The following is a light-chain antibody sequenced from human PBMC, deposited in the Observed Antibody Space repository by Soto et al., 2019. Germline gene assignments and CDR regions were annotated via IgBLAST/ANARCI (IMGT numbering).Light chain of an antibody. J-gene: IGKJ4*01. CDR3: QQYGSSPLT. Sequence: IVLTQSPGTLSLSPGERATLSCRASQSVSSSYLAWYQQKPGQAPRLLIYGASIRATGIPDRFTGSGSGTDFTLTISRLEPEDFAVYYCQQYGSSPLTFGGGTKVGIK. V-gene: IGKV3-20*01. CDR2: GAS. CDR1: QSVSSSY.